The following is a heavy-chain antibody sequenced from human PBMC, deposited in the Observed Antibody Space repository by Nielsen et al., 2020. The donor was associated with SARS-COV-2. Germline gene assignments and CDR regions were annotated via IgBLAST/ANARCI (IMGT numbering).Heavy chain of an antibody. CDR1: GFSFSSYA. CDR3: ARDGPTRAIATDY. CDR2: ISGGGDDT. V-gene: IGHV3-23*01. D-gene: IGHD2-2*02. Sequence: GESLKISCAASGFSFSSYAMSWVRQAPGKGLEWVSAISGGGDDTFYADSVKGRFTISRDNSKNTQYLQMNSLRPEDTAVYYCARDGPTRAIATDYWGQGNLVIVSS. J-gene: IGHJ4*02.